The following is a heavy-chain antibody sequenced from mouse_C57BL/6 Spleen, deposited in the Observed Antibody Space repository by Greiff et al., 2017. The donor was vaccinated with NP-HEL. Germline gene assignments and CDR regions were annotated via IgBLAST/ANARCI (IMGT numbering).Heavy chain of an antibody. CDR3: ASTSTGLFAY. V-gene: IGHV5-6*01. Sequence: EVQLQESGGDLVKPGGSLKLSCAASGFTFSSYGMSWVRQTPDKRLEWVATISSGGSYTYYPDSVKGRFTISRDNAKNTLYLQMSSLKSEDTAMYYCASTSTGLFAYWGQGTLVTVSA. CDR2: ISSGGSYT. D-gene: IGHD4-1*02. CDR1: GFTFSSYG. J-gene: IGHJ3*01.